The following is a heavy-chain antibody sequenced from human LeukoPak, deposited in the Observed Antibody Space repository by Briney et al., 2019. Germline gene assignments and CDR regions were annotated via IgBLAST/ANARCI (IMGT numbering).Heavy chain of an antibody. D-gene: IGHD1-26*01. V-gene: IGHV3-30*03. CDR1: GFTFSSYG. CDR2: ISYDGSNK. Sequence: GGSLRLSCAASGFTFSSYGMHWVRQAPGKGLEWVAVISYDGSNKYYADSVKGRFTISRDNSKNTLYLQMNSLRAEDTAVYYCASSSGSPPYYFDYWGQGTLVTVSS. CDR3: ASSSGSPPYYFDY. J-gene: IGHJ4*02.